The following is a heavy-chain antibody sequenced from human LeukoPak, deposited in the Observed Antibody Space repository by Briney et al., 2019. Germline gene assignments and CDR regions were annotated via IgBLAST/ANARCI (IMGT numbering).Heavy chain of an antibody. CDR1: GFTFSSYA. D-gene: IGHD2-2*01. CDR2: ISGSGGST. V-gene: IGHV3-23*01. J-gene: IGHJ4*02. Sequence: GGSLRLSCAASGFTFSSYAMSWVRQAPGKGLEWVSAISGSGGSTYYADSVKGRFTISRDNAKNSLYLQMNSLRAEDTAVYYCARDQCSSTSCYNEFDYWGQGTLVTVSS. CDR3: ARDQCSSTSCYNEFDY.